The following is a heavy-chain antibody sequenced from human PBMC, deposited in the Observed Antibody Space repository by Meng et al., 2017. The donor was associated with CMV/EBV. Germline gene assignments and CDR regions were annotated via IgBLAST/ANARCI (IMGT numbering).Heavy chain of an antibody. D-gene: IGHD4-17*01. CDR2: INPNSGDT. J-gene: IGHJ5*02. V-gene: IGHV1-2*02. CDR3: TRDAHLTTVTPNWFDP. Sequence: VQVVRFGVELRKPGASVKASCKASGDTFTDYYMHWVRQAPGQGLEWMGCINPNSGDTNYAQKFQGRVTMTRDTSISTAYMELSRLRSDDTAVYYCTRDAHLTTVTPNWFDPWGQGTLVTVSS. CDR1: GDTFTDYY.